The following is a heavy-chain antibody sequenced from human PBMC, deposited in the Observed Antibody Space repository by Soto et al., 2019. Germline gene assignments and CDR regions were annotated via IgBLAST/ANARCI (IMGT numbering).Heavy chain of an antibody. CDR2: IDWDGDR. CDR1: GFTLFTPGFS. V-gene: IGHV2-70*13. J-gene: IGHJ4*02. Sequence: SFRTLVNPTQTLTLTCAFSGFTLFTPGFSVNCIVQAAGKALEWLAVIDWDGDRFYSASLKTRLSISKDTSKNEVVLTMTNMDPVDTATYFCARSQGGMLYNSYFEFWGQGTLVTVSS. CDR3: ARSQGGMLYNSYFEF. D-gene: IGHD2-8*01.